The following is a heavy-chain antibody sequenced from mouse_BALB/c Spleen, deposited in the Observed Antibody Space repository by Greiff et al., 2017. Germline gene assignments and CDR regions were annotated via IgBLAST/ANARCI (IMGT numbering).Heavy chain of an antibody. CDR3: ARSGRLDY. CDR1: GYSITSDYA. Sequence: DVQLQESGPGLVKPSQSLSLTCTVTGYSITSDYAWNWIRQFPGNKLEWMGYISYSGSTSYNPSLKSRISITRDTSKNQFFLQLNSVTTEDTATYYCARSGRLDYWGQGTTLTVSS. V-gene: IGHV3-2*02. CDR2: ISYSGST. J-gene: IGHJ2*01. D-gene: IGHD3-1*01.